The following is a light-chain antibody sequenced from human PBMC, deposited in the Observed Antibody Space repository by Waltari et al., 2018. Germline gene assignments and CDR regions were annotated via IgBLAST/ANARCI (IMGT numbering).Light chain of an antibody. J-gene: IGKJ1*01. CDR3: QHYNRYPWT. CDR1: QSVSNW. CDR2: LAS. Sequence: DIQMTQSPSALSASVGDRVTLTCRASQSVSNWLAWYQQKPGKAPKLLIYLASTLESGVPSRFSGSGSGTEFTLTISSLQPDDVATYFCQHYNRYPWTFGQGTKVEIK. V-gene: IGKV1-5*03.